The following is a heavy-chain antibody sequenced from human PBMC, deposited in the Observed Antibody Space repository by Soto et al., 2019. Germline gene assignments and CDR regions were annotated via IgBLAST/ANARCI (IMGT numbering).Heavy chain of an antibody. Sequence: QVQLVQSGAEVKRPGSSVKVSCKASGDTFAFHSINWVRQAPGLGLEWMGRINPILSMSNYAQRFQGRVTMTADRSTSTDYMVLSCLRSEDTAIYYCATSYGSGYRAFDYWGQGALVTVSS. CDR2: INPILSMS. J-gene: IGHJ4*02. D-gene: IGHD3-10*01. CDR1: GDTFAFHS. CDR3: ATSYGSGYRAFDY. V-gene: IGHV1-69*02.